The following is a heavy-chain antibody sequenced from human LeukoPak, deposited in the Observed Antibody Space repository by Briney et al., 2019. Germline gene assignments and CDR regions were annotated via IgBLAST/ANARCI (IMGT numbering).Heavy chain of an antibody. J-gene: IGHJ4*02. CDR1: GFTFSSYS. CDR2: ISSSSSYE. CDR3: ARDLPGLAVAAADY. V-gene: IGHV3-21*01. Sequence: RSGGSLRLSCAASGFTFSSYSMNWVRQAPGKGLEWVSIISSSSSYEYYADSVKGRFTISRDNAKNSLYLQMNSLRAEDTAVYYCARDLPGLAVAAADYWGQGTLVTVSS. D-gene: IGHD6-19*01.